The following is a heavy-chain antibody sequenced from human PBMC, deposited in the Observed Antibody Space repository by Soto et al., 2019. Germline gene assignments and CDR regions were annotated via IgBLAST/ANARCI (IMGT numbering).Heavy chain of an antibody. V-gene: IGHV3-48*03. D-gene: IGHD3-9*01. CDR3: AREYYDILTGLYLNWFER. CDR2: ISSGGTTK. Sequence: GGALRLSCATSGCSFSDFEMHWVRQAPGKGLEWVSYISSGGTTKYYADSVKGRFTISRDNAKNSLFLQMNSLRAEDTAVYYCAREYYDILTGLYLNWFERWGQGTLVTVSS. CDR1: GCSFSDFE. J-gene: IGHJ5*02.